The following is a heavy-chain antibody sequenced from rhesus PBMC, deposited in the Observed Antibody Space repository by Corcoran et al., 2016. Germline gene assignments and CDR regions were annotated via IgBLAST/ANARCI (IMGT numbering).Heavy chain of an antibody. CDR2: IYDSGRST. CDR1: GGSSSSSHW. D-gene: IGHD4-35*01. CDR3: ARRNYGNSWDY. J-gene: IGHJ4*01. V-gene: IGHV4-93*02. Sequence: QVQLQESGPAVGKPSETLSLTCAVSGGSSSSSHWWSWIRESPGKGLEWIGGIYDSGRSTGYIPSLKSRVTISIDTSKNQFSLKLSSVTAADTAVYYCARRNYGNSWDYWGQGVLVTVSS.